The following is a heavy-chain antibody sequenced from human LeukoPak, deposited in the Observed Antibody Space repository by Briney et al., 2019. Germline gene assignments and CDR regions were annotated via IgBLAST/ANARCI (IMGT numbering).Heavy chain of an antibody. V-gene: IGHV3-23*01. CDR2: ISGSGGST. CDR1: GFTFSSYG. Sequence: GGTLRLSCAASGFTFSSYGMSWVRQAPGKGLEWVSAISGSGGSTYYADSVKGRFTISRDNSKNTLYLQMNSLRAEDTALYYCARRDGYNLAPYYFDYWGQGTLVTVSS. D-gene: IGHD5-24*01. CDR3: ARRDGYNLAPYYFDY. J-gene: IGHJ4*02.